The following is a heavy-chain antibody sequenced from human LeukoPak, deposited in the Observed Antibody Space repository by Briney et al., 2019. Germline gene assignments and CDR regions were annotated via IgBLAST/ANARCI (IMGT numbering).Heavy chain of an antibody. V-gene: IGHV3-23*01. CDR3: AKDQGYSYGPTNPDY. CDR1: GFTFSSYA. CDR2: ISGSGGST. J-gene: IGHJ4*02. Sequence: GGSLRLSCAASGFTFSSYAMSWVRQAPGKGLEWVSAISGSGGSTYYADSVKGRFTTSRDNSKNTLYLQMNSLRAEDTAVYYCAKDQGYSYGPTNPDYWGQGTLATVSS. D-gene: IGHD5-18*01.